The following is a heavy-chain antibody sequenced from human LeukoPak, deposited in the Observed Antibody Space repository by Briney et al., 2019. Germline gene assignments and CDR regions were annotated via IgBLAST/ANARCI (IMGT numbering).Heavy chain of an antibody. CDR2: IYYSGST. CDR1: GGSISSYY. J-gene: IGHJ5*02. CDR3: ARGRASGWYRWFDP. D-gene: IGHD6-19*01. Sequence: SETLSLTCTVSGGSISSYYWSWIRQPPGKGLEWSGYIYYSGSTNYNPSLKSRVTISVDTSKNQFSLKLSSVTAADTAVYYCARGRASGWYRWFDPWGQGTLVTVSS. V-gene: IGHV4-59*01.